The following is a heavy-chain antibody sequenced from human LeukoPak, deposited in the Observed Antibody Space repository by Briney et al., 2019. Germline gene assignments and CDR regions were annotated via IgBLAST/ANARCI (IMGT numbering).Heavy chain of an antibody. CDR3: ARDRYNWNDGVFDY. V-gene: IGHV3-21*01. CDR1: GFTFSSYS. CDR2: ISSSSSYI. J-gene: IGHJ4*02. D-gene: IGHD1-1*01. Sequence: GGSLRLSCAASGFTFSSYSMNWVRQAPGKGLEWVSSISSSSSYIYYADSVKGRFTISRDNAKNSLYLQMNSLGAEDTAVYYCARDRYNWNDGVFDYWGQGTLVTVSS.